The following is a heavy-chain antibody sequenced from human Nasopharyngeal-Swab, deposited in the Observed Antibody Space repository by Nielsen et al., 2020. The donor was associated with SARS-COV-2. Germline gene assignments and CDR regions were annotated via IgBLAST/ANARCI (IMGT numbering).Heavy chain of an antibody. J-gene: IGHJ4*02. D-gene: IGHD2-8*02. CDR3: ARDTGGVLGY. CDR2: ISYDGSNK. Sequence: GGSLRLSCAASGFTFSSYAMHWVRQAPGEGLEWVAVISYDGSNKYYADSVKGRFTISRDNSKNTLYLQMNSLRAEDTAVYYCARDTGGVLGYWGQGTLVTVSS. CDR1: GFTFSSYA. V-gene: IGHV3-30-3*01.